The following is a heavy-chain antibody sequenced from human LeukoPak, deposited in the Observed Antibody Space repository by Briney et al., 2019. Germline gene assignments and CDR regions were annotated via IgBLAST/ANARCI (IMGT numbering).Heavy chain of an antibody. CDR3: AKTRGYCSGGACYSDY. Sequence: KSGGSLRLSCAASGFSFSSYAMSWVRQAPGKGLEWVSGISGSGDSTYYADSVKGRFTISRDNSKNTLYLQMSSLRAEDTAVYYCAKTRGYCSGGACYSDYWGQGTLVTVSS. CDR2: ISGSGDST. CDR1: GFSFSSYA. D-gene: IGHD2-15*01. V-gene: IGHV3-23*01. J-gene: IGHJ4*02.